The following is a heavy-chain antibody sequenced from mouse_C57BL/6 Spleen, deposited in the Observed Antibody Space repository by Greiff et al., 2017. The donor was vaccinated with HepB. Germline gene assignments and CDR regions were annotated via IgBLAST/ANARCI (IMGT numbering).Heavy chain of an antibody. D-gene: IGHD1-1*02. CDR2: IDPSDSYT. CDR1: GYTFTSYW. CDR3: ARSGRWGGVAY. J-gene: IGHJ3*01. Sequence: QVQLQQPGAELVKPGASVKLSCKASGYTFTSYWMQWVKQRPGQGLEWIGEIDPSDSYTNYNQKFKGKATLTVDTSSSTAYMQLSSLTSEDSAVYYCARSGRWGGVAYWGQGTLVTVSA. V-gene: IGHV1-50*01.